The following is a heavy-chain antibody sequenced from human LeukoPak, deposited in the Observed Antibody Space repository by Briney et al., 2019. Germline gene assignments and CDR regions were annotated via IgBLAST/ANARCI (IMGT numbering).Heavy chain of an antibody. D-gene: IGHD4-11*01. CDR1: GFTFSSRDW. Sequence: PGGSLRLSCVASGFTFSSRDWMTWVRQAPGKGLEWVANIKQDGSEKNYVDSVKGRFTISRDNAKNSVDLQMNSLRVEDTAVYYCAREIVQDYSDYKSYFDSWGQGALVTVSS. CDR3: AREIVQDYSDYKSYFDS. CDR2: IKQDGSEK. V-gene: IGHV3-7*01. J-gene: IGHJ4*02.